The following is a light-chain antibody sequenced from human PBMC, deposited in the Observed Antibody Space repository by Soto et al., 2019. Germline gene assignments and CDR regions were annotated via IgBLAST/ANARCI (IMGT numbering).Light chain of an antibody. V-gene: IGLV4-60*02. CDR2: LEGSGSY. Sequence: QLVLTQSSSASASLGSSVKLTYTLSSGHSSYIIAWHQQQPGKAPRYLMKLEGSGSYNKGSGVPDRFSGSSSGADRYLTISNLQFADEADYYCETWDSNTHTVFGGGTKLTVL. CDR1: SGHSSYI. CDR3: ETWDSNTHTV. J-gene: IGLJ3*02.